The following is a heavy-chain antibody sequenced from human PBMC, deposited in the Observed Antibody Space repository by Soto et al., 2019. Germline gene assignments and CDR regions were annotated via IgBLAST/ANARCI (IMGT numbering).Heavy chain of an antibody. D-gene: IGHD6-19*01. Sequence: ASVKVSCKASGYTFTGYYMHWVRQAPGQGLEWMGWINPNSGGTNYAQKFQGWVTMTRDTSISTAYMELSRLRSDDTAVYYCGSQLLVRLDAFDIWGQGTMVTVSS. CDR1: GYTFTGYY. J-gene: IGHJ3*02. CDR3: GSQLLVRLDAFDI. CDR2: INPNSGGT. V-gene: IGHV1-2*04.